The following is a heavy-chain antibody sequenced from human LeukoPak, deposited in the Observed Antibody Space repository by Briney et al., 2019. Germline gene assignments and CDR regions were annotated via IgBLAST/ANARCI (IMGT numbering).Heavy chain of an antibody. CDR1: GFTFSSYW. CDR3: AKEGLEYYYDSSGSGD. Sequence: PGGSLRLSCAASGFTFSSYWMHWVRQAPGKGLVWVSRINSDGSSTSYADSVKGRFTISRDNAKNTLYLQMNSLRAEDTAVYYCAKEGLEYYYDSSGSGDWGQGTLVTVSS. CDR2: INSDGSST. V-gene: IGHV3-74*01. J-gene: IGHJ4*02. D-gene: IGHD3-22*01.